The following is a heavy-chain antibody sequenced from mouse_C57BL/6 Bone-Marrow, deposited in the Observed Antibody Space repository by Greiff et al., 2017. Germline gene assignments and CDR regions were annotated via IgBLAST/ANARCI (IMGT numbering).Heavy chain of an antibody. Sequence: QVQLQQPGAELVKPGASVKLSCKASGYTFTSYWMQWVKQRPGQGLEWIGEIDPSDSYPNYNQKFKGKATLTADTSSSTAYMQHSSLTSEDSAVFYGARTTMVTLCDYWGQGTTLTVSS. J-gene: IGHJ2*01. CDR2: IDPSDSYP. CDR3: ARTTMVTLCDY. D-gene: IGHD2-2*01. CDR1: GYTFTSYW. V-gene: IGHV1-50*01.